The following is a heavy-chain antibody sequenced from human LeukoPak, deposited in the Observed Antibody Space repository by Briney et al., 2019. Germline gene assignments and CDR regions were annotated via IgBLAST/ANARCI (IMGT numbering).Heavy chain of an antibody. V-gene: IGHV1-2*02. CDR3: ARDFASGWHSDYYYYYGMDV. J-gene: IGHJ6*02. D-gene: IGHD6-19*01. CDR1: GYTFTGYY. CDR2: IIPNRGGT. Sequence: GSLKVSCKASGYTFTGYYMHWVRQAPGQGLEWMGWIIPNRGGTNYAQKFQGRVTMTRDTSISTAYMELSRLRSDDTAVYYCARDFASGWHSDYYYYYGMDVWGQGTTVTVSS.